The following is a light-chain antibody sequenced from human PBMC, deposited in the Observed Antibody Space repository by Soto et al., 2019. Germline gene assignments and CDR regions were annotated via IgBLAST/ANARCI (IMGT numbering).Light chain of an antibody. CDR3: QQYHSWPPLT. V-gene: IGKV3-15*01. Sequence: IVLTQSPATLSVSPGERATLSCRASQSVSSNLAWYQQKPGQAPRLLIYGAFTRATGIPARFSGTGSGTEFTLTISSLQSEDFALYYCQQYHSWPPLTFGGGTKVDIK. J-gene: IGKJ4*01. CDR2: GAF. CDR1: QSVSSN.